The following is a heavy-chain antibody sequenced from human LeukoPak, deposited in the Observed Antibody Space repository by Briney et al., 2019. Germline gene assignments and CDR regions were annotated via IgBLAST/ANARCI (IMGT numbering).Heavy chain of an antibody. CDR1: GGSFSGYY. V-gene: IGHV4-34*01. CDR3: ARGKDCSSTSCYGGYYFDY. D-gene: IGHD2-2*01. J-gene: IGHJ4*02. CDR2: INHSGST. Sequence: SETLSLTCAVYGGSFSGYYWSWIRQPPGKGLEWIGEINHSGSTNYNPSLKSRVTISVDTSKNQFSLKLSSVTAADTAVYYRARGKDCSSTSCYGGYYFDYWGQGTLVTVSS.